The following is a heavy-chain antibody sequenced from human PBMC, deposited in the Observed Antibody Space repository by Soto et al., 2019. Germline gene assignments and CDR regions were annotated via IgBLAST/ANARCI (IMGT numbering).Heavy chain of an antibody. CDR2: VYYTGST. J-gene: IGHJ6*02. D-gene: IGHD3-10*01. V-gene: IGHV4-59*08. CDR3: VRQGIGDLHGLVDV. CDR1: SGPSRSHN. Sequence: QVQLQQSGPGLVKPSETLSLTCTVSSGPSRSHNWGWIRQPPGRGLEWIGYVYYTGSTSYNPSLTRRVTISADTSTNHISLTLSSVTAADTAVYYCVRQGIGDLHGLVDVWGQGTTVSVSS.